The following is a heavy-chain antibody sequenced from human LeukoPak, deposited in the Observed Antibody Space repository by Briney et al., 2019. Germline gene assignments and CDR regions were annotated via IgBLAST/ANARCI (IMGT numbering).Heavy chain of an antibody. CDR1: GGSIISSDYH. Sequence: SETLSLTCTVSGGSIISSDYHWGWVRQPPGKGLEWIGTISYSGNTDYNPSLRSRVTISVDTSNNQFSLRLGSVTAADTAIYHCARHCCSAPSKRVFDIWGQGTMVTVSS. J-gene: IGHJ3*02. V-gene: IGHV4-39*01. CDR2: ISYSGNT. CDR3: ARHCCSAPSKRVFDI. D-gene: IGHD2-15*01.